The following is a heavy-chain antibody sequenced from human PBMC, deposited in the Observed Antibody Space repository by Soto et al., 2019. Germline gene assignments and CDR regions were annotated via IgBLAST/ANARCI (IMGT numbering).Heavy chain of an antibody. J-gene: IGHJ6*02. Sequence: RRLSCAASGFTFNTYSMNWVRQAPGKGLEWVSFISSRNSFIYYADSVRGRFTISRDNAKNSVFLQMNSLRVEDTAVYYCARDPAGTTRPYYYGIDVWGQGTPVTV. CDR1: GFTFNTYS. CDR3: ARDPAGTTRPYYYGIDV. D-gene: IGHD2-2*01. V-gene: IGHV3-21*01. CDR2: ISSRNSFI.